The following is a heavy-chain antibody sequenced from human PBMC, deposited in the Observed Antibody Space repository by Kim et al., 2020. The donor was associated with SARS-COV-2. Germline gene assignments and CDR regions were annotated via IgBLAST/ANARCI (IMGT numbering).Heavy chain of an antibody. D-gene: IGHD1-26*01. V-gene: IGHV3-11*03. Sequence: DSVKGRFTISRDNAKNSLYLQMNSLRAEDTAVYYCARAPGGYYYYYGMDVWGQGTTVTVSS. CDR3: ARAPGGYYYYYGMDV. J-gene: IGHJ6*02.